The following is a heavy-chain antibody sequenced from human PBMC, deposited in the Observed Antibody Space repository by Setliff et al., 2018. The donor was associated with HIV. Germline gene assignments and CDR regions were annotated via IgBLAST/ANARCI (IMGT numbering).Heavy chain of an antibody. J-gene: IGHJ4*01. Sequence: GGSLRLSCASSGFTFNKYWMTWVRQAPGKGLEWVATIQQDGNEKYYVDSVRGRFIVSRDNRRKVLHLQMSSLRVEDTAVYYCAREVYRSPSFNYWGHGVLVTVSS. CDR1: GFTFNKYW. V-gene: IGHV3-7*03. CDR3: AREVYRSPSFNY. D-gene: IGHD4-4*01. CDR2: IQQDGNEK.